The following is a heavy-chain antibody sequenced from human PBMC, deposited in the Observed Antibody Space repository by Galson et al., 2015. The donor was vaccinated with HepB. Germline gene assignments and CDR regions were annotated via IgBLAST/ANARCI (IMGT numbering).Heavy chain of an antibody. V-gene: IGHV1-46*01. CDR2: INPSGGST. D-gene: IGHD3-22*01. CDR1: GYTFTSYY. J-gene: IGHJ3*02. Sequence: SVKVSCKASGYTFTSYYMHWARQAPGQGLEWMGIINPSGGSTSYAQKFQGRVTMTRDTSTSTVYMELSSLRSEDTAVYYCARDKGVTMIPSDAFDIWDQGTMVTVSS. CDR3: ARDKGVTMIPSDAFDI.